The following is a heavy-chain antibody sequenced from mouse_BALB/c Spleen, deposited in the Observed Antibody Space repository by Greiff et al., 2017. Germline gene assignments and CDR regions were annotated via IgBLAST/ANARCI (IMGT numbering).Heavy chain of an antibody. CDR2: IDPENGDT. Sequence: EVQLQQSGADLVRSGASVKLSCTASGFNIKDYYMHWVKQRPEQGLEWIGGIDPENGDTEYAPKFKGKATMTADTSSTTAYMQLSSLTSEDTAVYYCDARIITFDYWGQGTTLTVSA. CDR1: GFNIKDYY. CDR3: DARIITFDY. V-gene: IGHV14-4*02. J-gene: IGHJ2*01. D-gene: IGHD1-1*01.